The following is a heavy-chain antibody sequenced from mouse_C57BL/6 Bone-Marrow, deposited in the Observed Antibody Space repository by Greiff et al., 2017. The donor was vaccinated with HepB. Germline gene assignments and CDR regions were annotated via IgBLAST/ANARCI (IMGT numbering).Heavy chain of an antibody. J-gene: IGHJ3*01. CDR1: GYSITSGYY. CDR2: ISYDGSN. D-gene: IGHD1-1*01. V-gene: IGHV3-6*01. CDR3: ARTDYYYGSSFFAY. Sequence: EVQLQESGPGLVKPSQSLSLTCSVTGYSITSGYYWNWIRQFPGNNLEWMGYISYDGSNNYNPSLKNRISITRDTSKNQFFLKLNSVTTEDTATYYCARTDYYYGSSFFAYWGQGTLVTVSA.